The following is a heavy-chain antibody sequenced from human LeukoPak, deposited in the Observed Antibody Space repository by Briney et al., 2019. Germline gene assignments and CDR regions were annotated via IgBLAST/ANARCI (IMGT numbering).Heavy chain of an antibody. J-gene: IGHJ4*02. CDR3: ARENYYDSSGYFVY. CDR1: GGSISSYY. D-gene: IGHD3-22*01. Sequence: PSETLSLTCTVSGGSISSYYWSWIRQPPGKGLEWIRYIYYSGSTNYNPSLKSRVTISVDTSKNQFSLKLSSVTAADTAVYYCARENYYDSSGYFVYWGQGTLVTVSS. V-gene: IGHV4-59*01. CDR2: IYYSGST.